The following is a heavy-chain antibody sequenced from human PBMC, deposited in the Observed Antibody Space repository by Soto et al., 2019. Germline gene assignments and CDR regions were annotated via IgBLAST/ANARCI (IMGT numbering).Heavy chain of an antibody. Sequence: GGSMRLSCAASGFTFNNYAMNWVRQAPGKGLEWVATISATGGSTYYADSVKGRFTISRDNSKNTLYLQMNGLRVEDTAVYYCAKDRLAGNFDYWGQGTQVTVSS. J-gene: IGHJ4*02. CDR2: ISATGGST. CDR3: AKDRLAGNFDY. V-gene: IGHV3-23*01. CDR1: GFTFNNYA.